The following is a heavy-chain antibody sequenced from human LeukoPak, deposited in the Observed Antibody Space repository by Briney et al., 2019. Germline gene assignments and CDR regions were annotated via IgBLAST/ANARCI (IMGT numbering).Heavy chain of an antibody. CDR1: GYIFTSYD. V-gene: IGHV1-8*01. D-gene: IGHD2-15*01. CDR3: ARVRCSGGSCYSWFDP. J-gene: IGHJ5*02. CDR2: MSPNSGNT. Sequence: ASVKVSCKASGYIFTSYDINWVRQATGQGLEWMGWMSPNSGNTGYTQKFQGRVTITADKSTSTAYMELSSLRSEDTAVYYCARVRCSGGSCYSWFDPWGQGALVTVSS.